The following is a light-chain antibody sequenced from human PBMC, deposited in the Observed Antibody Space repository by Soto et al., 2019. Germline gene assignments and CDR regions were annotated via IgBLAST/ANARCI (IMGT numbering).Light chain of an antibody. V-gene: IGKV3-20*01. Sequence: ETVLTQSPGTLSLSPGERATLSCRASQRTDSRYLAWYQQKPGQTPRLLIYAASNRATGIPDRFSGSGSGSDFILTISRLEPEDFAVYYSQLFITSSYTFGQGTKLEIK. CDR1: QRTDSRY. J-gene: IGKJ2*01. CDR2: AAS. CDR3: QLFITSSYT.